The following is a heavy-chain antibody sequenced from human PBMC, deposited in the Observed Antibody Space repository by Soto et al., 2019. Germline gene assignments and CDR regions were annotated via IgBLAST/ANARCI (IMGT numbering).Heavy chain of an antibody. J-gene: IGHJ4*02. CDR1: GFTFSSYA. CDR2: ISGSGGSS. Sequence: GGSLRLSCAASGFTFSSYAMSWVRQAPGKGLEWVSAISGSGGSSYYADSVKGRFTISRDNSKNTLYLQMNSLRAEDTAVYYCAKARAQYYDFWSGYPVDYWGQGTLVTVSS. CDR3: AKARAQYYDFWSGYPVDY. V-gene: IGHV3-23*01. D-gene: IGHD3-3*01.